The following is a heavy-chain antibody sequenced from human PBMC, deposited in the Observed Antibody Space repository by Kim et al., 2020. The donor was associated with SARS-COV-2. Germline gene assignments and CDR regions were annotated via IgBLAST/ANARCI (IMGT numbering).Heavy chain of an antibody. V-gene: IGHV1-69*01. Sequence: YAPRFQGRVRITADESTSPAYMELSSLRSEETAVYYCARTGRGSKGGMDVWGQGTTVTVSS. CDR3: ARTGRGSKGGMDV. J-gene: IGHJ6*02. D-gene: IGHD3-10*01.